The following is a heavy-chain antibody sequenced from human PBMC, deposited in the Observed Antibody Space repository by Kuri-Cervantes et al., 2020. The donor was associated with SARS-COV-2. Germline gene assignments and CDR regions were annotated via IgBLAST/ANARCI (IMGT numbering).Heavy chain of an antibody. V-gene: IGHV5-51*01. CDR1: GYSFTTYW. CDR2: IYPGDSDT. J-gene: IGHJ4*02. D-gene: IGHD6-19*01. Sequence: GGSLRLSCKGSGYSFTTYWIGWVRQMPGKGLEWMGIIYPGDSDTRYSPSFQGQVTISADKSISTAYLQWSSLKASGTAMYYCARQGSGWYESDYWGQGTLVTVSS. CDR3: ARQGSGWYESDY.